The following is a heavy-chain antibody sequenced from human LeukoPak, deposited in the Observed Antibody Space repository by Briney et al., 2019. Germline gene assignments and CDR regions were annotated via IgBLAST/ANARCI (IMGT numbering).Heavy chain of an antibody. D-gene: IGHD2-2*02. CDR1: AFTFRNYG. V-gene: IGHV3-33*01. J-gene: IGHJ4*02. CDR3: ARASYTTGRSFYFDS. CDR2: IWYDATKT. Sequence: PGRSLRLSCAASAFTFRNYGMHWVRQAPGKGLEWVANIWYDATKTYYGDSVKGRFTISRDNFNNILYLQMNSLRAEDTALYYCARASYTTGRSFYFDSWGQGTLVTVSS.